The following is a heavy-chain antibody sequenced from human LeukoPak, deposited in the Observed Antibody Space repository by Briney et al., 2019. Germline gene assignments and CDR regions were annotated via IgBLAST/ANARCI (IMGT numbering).Heavy chain of an antibody. D-gene: IGHD3-9*01. CDR2: INPSGGST. CDR3: AREGQYYDILTGYYSQGRWFDP. J-gene: IGHJ5*02. CDR1: GYTFTSYY. Sequence: ASVKVSCKASGYTFTSYYMHWVRQAPGQGLEWMGIINPSGGSTSYAQKFQGRVTMTRDMSTGTVYMELSSLRSDDTAVYYCAREGQYYDILTGYYSQGRWFDPWGQGTLVTVSS. V-gene: IGHV1-46*01.